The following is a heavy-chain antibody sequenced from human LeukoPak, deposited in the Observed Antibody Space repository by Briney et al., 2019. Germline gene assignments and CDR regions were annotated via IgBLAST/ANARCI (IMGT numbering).Heavy chain of an antibody. V-gene: IGHV4-34*01. Sequence: PSETLSPTCAVYGGSFSGYYWSWIRQPPGKGREWIGEINHSGSTNCNPSLKSRVTISVDTSKTQSSLKLSSVTAAYTAVYYCARKEMATTSYFDYWGQGTLVTVSS. CDR2: INHSGST. CDR1: GGSFSGYY. D-gene: IGHD5-24*01. J-gene: IGHJ4*02. CDR3: ARKEMATTSYFDY.